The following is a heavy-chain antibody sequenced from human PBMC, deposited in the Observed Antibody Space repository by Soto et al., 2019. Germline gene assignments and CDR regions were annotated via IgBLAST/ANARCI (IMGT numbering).Heavy chain of an antibody. CDR3: ARNYVAVAGKLFDY. Sequence: GGSLRLSCAASGFTVSSNYMSWVRQAPGKGLEWVSVIYTGGSTYYADSVKGRFTISRDNSKNTLYLQMNSLRAEDTAVYYCARNYVAVAGKLFDYWGQGTLVTVSS. D-gene: IGHD6-19*01. V-gene: IGHV3-66*01. CDR1: GFTVSSNY. CDR2: IYTGGST. J-gene: IGHJ4*02.